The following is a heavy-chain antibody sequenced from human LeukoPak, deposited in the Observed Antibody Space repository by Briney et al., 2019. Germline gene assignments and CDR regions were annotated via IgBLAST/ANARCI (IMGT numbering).Heavy chain of an antibody. CDR2: MNPNSGNT. CDR3: ARGLYWSSSWYYDP. Sequence: ASVKASCKASGYTFTSYDINWVRQATGQGLEWMGWMNPNSGNTGYAQKFQGRVTITRNTSISTAYMELSSLRSEDTAVYYCARGLYWSSSWYYDPWGQGTLVTASS. CDR1: GYTFTSYD. V-gene: IGHV1-8*03. J-gene: IGHJ5*02. D-gene: IGHD6-13*01.